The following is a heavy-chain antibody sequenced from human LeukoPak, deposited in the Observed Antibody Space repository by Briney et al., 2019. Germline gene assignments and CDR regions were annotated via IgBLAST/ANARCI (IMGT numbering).Heavy chain of an antibody. CDR3: AKGRCSGGSCYSPFDY. CDR2: ISGSGGST. Sequence: GGPLRLSCAASGFTFSSYAMSWVRQAPGKGLEWVSAISGSGGSTYYADSVKGRFTISRDNSKNTLYLQMNSLRAEDTAVYYCAKGRCSGGSCYSPFDYWGQGTLVTVSS. V-gene: IGHV3-23*01. CDR1: GFTFSSYA. D-gene: IGHD2-15*01. J-gene: IGHJ4*02.